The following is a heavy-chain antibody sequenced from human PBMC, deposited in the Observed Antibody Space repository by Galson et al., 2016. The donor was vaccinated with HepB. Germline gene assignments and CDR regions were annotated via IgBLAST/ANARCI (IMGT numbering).Heavy chain of an antibody. V-gene: IGHV4-34*01. J-gene: IGHJ4*02. CDR2: INHSGST. Sequence: ETLSLTCTADGGSLSGHYWSWIRQPPGKGLEWIGEINHSGSTNYTPSLKSRVTISVDTSKNQFSLKVTSVTAADAAMYYCARGELFQPLVYPTYYFHFWGRGTLVTV. CDR3: ARGELFQPLVYPTYYFHF. CDR1: GGSLSGHY. D-gene: IGHD2-2*01.